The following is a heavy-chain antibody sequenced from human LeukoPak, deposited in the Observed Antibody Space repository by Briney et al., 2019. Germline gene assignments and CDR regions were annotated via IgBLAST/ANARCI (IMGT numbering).Heavy chain of an antibody. V-gene: IGHV3-7*01. Sequence: GGSLRLSCAASGFTFSTYWMSWVRQAPGKGLEWVPNIKQDGSEKYYVNSVKGRFIISRDNAKTSLYLQRNSLRAEDTAMYYCARDSAGNDYWGQGTLVTVSS. CDR2: IKQDGSEK. CDR1: GFTFSTYW. D-gene: IGHD6-13*01. J-gene: IGHJ4*02. CDR3: ARDSAGNDY.